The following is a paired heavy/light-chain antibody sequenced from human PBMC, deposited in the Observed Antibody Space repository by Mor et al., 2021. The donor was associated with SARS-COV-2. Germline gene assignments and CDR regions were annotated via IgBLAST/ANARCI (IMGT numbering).Heavy chain of an antibody. CDR2: INPSSGGT. Sequence: QVQLVQSGAEVKNPGASVKVSCRASGYTFSTYDVHWVRQAPGQGLEWMGIINPSSGGTNSAQKLQARVTMTRDTSTSTVYMELRSLRSEDTAIYYCARDITHNYGSGPYGMDVWGQGTTVTVSS. CDR1: GYTFSTYD. V-gene: IGHV1-46*04. CDR3: ARDITHNYGSGPYGMDV. D-gene: IGHD5-18*01. J-gene: IGHJ6*02.
Light chain of an antibody. V-gene: IGKV3-20*01. CDR3: QQYATSPYT. CDR2: GAS. Sequence: EIVLTQSPGTLSLFPGERATLSCRASQSVSSTYLAWYQRKPGQAPRLLISGASSRATGIPDRFSGSGSGTDFTLTISRLEPEDVAVYYCQQYATSPYTFGQGTKLEI. CDR1: QSVSSTY. J-gene: IGKJ2*01.